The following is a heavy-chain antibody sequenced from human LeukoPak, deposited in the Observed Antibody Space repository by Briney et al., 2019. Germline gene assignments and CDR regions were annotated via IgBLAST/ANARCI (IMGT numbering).Heavy chain of an antibody. CDR1: GGSFSGYY. Sequence: SETPSLTCAVYGGSFSGYYWSWIRQPPGKGLEWIGEINHSGSTHYNPSLKSRVTISVDTSKNQFSLKLSSVTAADTAVYYCARGRDCSSTSCYRVVLVRRYFDYWGQGTLVTVSS. J-gene: IGHJ4*02. V-gene: IGHV4-34*01. CDR3: ARGRDCSSTSCYRVVLVRRYFDY. D-gene: IGHD2-2*02. CDR2: INHSGST.